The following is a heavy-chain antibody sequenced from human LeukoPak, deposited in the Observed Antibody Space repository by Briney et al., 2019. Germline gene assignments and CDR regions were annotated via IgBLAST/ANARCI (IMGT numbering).Heavy chain of an antibody. V-gene: IGHV1-46*01. Sequence: ASVKVSCKATGYTFTSYYMHWVRQAPGQGLEWMGIINPSGGSTSYAQKFQGRVTMTRDMSTSTVYMELSSLRSEDTAVYYCARELLWGDAFDIWGQGTMVTASS. D-gene: IGHD3-10*01. CDR1: GYTFTSYY. CDR3: ARELLWGDAFDI. CDR2: INPSGGST. J-gene: IGHJ3*02.